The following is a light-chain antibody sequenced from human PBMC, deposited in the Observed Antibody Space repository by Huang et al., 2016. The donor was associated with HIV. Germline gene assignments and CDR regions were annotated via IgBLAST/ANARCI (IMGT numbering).Light chain of an antibody. J-gene: IGKJ2*01. CDR3: QQYYTTPRT. V-gene: IGKV4-1*01. CDR2: WAL. CDR1: QSVLYSSNNKSY. Sequence: DIVMTQSPDSLAVSLGERATINCKSSQSVLYSSNNKSYLAWYQQKPGQPPKLLLYWALTRESGVPDRFSGSGSGTVFTLTISSLQAEDVAVYYCQQYYTTPRTFGQGTKLEIK.